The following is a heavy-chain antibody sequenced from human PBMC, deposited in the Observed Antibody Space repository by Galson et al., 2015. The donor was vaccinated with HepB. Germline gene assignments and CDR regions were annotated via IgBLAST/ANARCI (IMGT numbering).Heavy chain of an antibody. Sequence: TLSLTCTVSGDSITSGSHYWSWIRQHPGKGLEWIGYTYYTGSPYYNWSLKSRVTILLDTSKNQFSLRLSSVTAADPAVYYCARGVQCSSTSCWVYDYYMDVWGEGTTVTVSS. CDR2: TYYTGSP. J-gene: IGHJ6*03. CDR3: ARGVQCSSTSCWVYDYYMDV. CDR1: GDSITSGSHY. D-gene: IGHD2-2*01. V-gene: IGHV4-31*03.